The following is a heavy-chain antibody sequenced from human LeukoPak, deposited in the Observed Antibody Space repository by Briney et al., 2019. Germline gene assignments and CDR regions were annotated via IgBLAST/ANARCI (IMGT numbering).Heavy chain of an antibody. J-gene: IGHJ4*02. CDR2: INHSGST. V-gene: IGHV4-34*01. D-gene: IGHD2-8*01. CDR1: GGSFSIYY. CDR3: ARGLVYATFDY. Sequence: SETLSLTCALYGGSFSIYYCSWIRQPPGKGLEWIGEINHSGSTNYNPSLKSRVTISVDTSKNQFSLKLSSVTAADTAVYYCARGLVYATFDYWGQGTLVTVSS.